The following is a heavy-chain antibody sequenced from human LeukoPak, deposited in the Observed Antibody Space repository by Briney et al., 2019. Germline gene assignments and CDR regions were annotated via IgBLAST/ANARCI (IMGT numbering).Heavy chain of an antibody. Sequence: SETLSLTCTVSGGSTSSYYWSWIRQPPGKGLEWIGYIHYSGSTNYNPSLKSRVTISVDTSKNQFSLKLSSVTAADTAVYYCASLSRAEYFQHWGQGTLVTVSS. CDR3: ASLSRAEYFQH. J-gene: IGHJ1*01. CDR2: IHYSGST. CDR1: GGSTSSYY. V-gene: IGHV4-59*01.